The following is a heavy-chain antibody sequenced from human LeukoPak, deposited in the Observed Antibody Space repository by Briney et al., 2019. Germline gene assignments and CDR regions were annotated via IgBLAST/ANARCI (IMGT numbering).Heavy chain of an antibody. CDR1: GYSISSGYY. Sequence: SETLSLTCTVSGYSISSGYYWGWIRQPPGKGLEWIGSIYHSGSTYYNPSLKSRVTISVDTSKNQFSLKLSSVTAADTAVYYCARDQGWYYDSSGYTRNDAFDIWGQGTMVTVSS. V-gene: IGHV4-38-2*02. D-gene: IGHD3-22*01. CDR3: ARDQGWYYDSSGYTRNDAFDI. CDR2: IYHSGST. J-gene: IGHJ3*02.